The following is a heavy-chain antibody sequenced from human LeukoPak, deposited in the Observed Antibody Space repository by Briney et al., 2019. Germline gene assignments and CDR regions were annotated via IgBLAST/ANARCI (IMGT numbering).Heavy chain of an antibody. Sequence: PGGSLRLSCAASGFTFSSYAMSWVRQAPGKGPDWVSGISGSGGTTYYADSVQGRFTISRDNSKKTLFLQMSSLRAEDTAVYYCAKGDVVTAIFPLDYWGQGTLVIVSS. CDR1: GFTFSSYA. J-gene: IGHJ4*02. CDR3: AKGDVVTAIFPLDY. V-gene: IGHV3-23*01. CDR2: ISGSGGTT. D-gene: IGHD5-12*01.